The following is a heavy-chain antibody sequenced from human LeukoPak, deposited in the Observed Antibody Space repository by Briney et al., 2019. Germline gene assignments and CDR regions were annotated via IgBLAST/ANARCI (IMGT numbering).Heavy chain of an antibody. CDR3: ARLADSSGYYYAIYYYYYYMDV. CDR1: GGSFSGYY. V-gene: IGHV4-34*01. D-gene: IGHD3-22*01. Sequence: SETLSLTCAVYGGSFSGYYWSWIRQPPGKGLEWIGEINHSGSTNYNPSLKSRVTISVDTSKNQFSLKLSSVTAADTAVYYCARLADSSGYYYAIYYYYYYMDVWGKGTTVTVSS. J-gene: IGHJ6*03. CDR2: INHSGST.